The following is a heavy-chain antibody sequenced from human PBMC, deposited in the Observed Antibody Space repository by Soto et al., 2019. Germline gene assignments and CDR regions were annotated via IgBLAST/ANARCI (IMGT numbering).Heavy chain of an antibody. CDR3: ARGRTTIGYWEYQPWLGVGWFDP. J-gene: IGHJ5*02. CDR1: GGSISSSNW. V-gene: IGHV4-4*02. Sequence: QMQLQESGPGLVKPSGTLSLTCAVSGGSISSSNWWSWVRQPPGKGLEWIGEIYHSGSTNYNPSLKSRVTISVDKSKNQFSLKLSSVTAADTAVYDCARGRTTIGYWEYQPWLGVGWFDPWGQGTLVTVSS. D-gene: IGHD2-15*01. CDR2: IYHSGST.